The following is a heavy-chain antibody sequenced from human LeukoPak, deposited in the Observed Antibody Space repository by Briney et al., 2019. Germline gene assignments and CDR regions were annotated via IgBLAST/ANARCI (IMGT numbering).Heavy chain of an antibody. V-gene: IGHV3-21*04. J-gene: IGHJ6*03. D-gene: IGHD3-10*01. CDR1: GFTFSSYT. CDR2: ITSNTRYI. Sequence: NAGGSLRLSCAASGFTFSSYTMNWVRQAPGKGLEWVSSITSNTRYIFYADSVKGRFTISRDNAKKSLYLQMNSLRAEDTAVYYCATTSSGGSGISSQYYYYMDVWGKGTTVTISS. CDR3: ATTSSGGSGISSQYYYYMDV.